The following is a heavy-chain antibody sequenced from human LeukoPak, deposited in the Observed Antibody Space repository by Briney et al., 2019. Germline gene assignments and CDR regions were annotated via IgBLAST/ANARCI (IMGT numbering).Heavy chain of an antibody. J-gene: IGHJ3*02. CDR3: AKDSAGYYYAFDI. V-gene: IGHV3-33*06. CDR1: GFTFSSYG. Sequence: GGSLRLSCAASGFTFSSYGMHWVRQARGKGLEWVAVIWYDGSNKYYADSVKGRFTISRDNSKNTLYLQMNSLRAEDTAVYYCAKDSAGYYYAFDIWGQGTMVTVSS. CDR2: IWYDGSNK. D-gene: IGHD3-22*01.